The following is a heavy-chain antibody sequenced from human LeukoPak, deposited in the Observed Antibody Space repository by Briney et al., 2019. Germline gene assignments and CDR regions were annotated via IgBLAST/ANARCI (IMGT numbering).Heavy chain of an antibody. CDR1: PDSISSSSHY. CDR3: ARDYSGFDY. D-gene: IGHD2-15*01. CDR2: IYYSGRT. Sequence: SETLSLTCSVSPDSISSSSHYWGWIRQPPGRGLEWVGSIYYSGRTYYNPSLQSRVTISVDTSKNQFSLKLDSVTAADTAVYYCARDYSGFDYWGQGTLVTVSS. J-gene: IGHJ4*02. V-gene: IGHV4-39*02.